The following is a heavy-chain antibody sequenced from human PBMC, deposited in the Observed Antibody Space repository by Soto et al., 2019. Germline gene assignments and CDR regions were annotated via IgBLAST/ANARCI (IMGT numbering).Heavy chain of an antibody. CDR2: IYYSGST. CDR3: ARSYSGYSGSNWFDP. CDR1: CGSIISYY. Sequence: SETLSLTCTFSCGSIISYYWSWIRQPPGKGLEWIGYIYYSGSTNYNPSLKSRVTISVDTSKNQFSLKLSSVTAADTAVYYCARSYSGYSGSNWFDPWGQGTLVTVSS. V-gene: IGHV4-59*01. D-gene: IGHD5-12*01. J-gene: IGHJ5*02.